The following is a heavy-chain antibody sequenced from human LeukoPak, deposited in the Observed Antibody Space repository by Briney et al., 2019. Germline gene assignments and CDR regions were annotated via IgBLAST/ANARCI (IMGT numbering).Heavy chain of an antibody. Sequence: PGRSLRLSCTASGFTFGDYAMSWVRQAPGKGLEWVGFIRSKAYGGTTEYAASVKGRFTISRDDSKSIAYLQMNSLKTEDTAVYYCTRVEIVGATPYYYYMDVWGKGTTVTVSS. D-gene: IGHD1-26*01. J-gene: IGHJ6*03. CDR3: TRVEIVGATPYYYYMDV. CDR2: IRSKAYGGTT. V-gene: IGHV3-49*04. CDR1: GFTFGDYA.